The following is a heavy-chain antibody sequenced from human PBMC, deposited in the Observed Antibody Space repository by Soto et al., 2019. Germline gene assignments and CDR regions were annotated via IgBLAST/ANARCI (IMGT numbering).Heavy chain of an antibody. J-gene: IGHJ3*01. CDR2: ISAHTGSS. D-gene: IGHD3-22*01. CDR1: GYTFTSSG. V-gene: IGHV1-18*01. Sequence: QVQLVQSGAEVKKPGASVKVSCKASGYTFTSSGMSWVRQAPGQGLEWMGWISAHTGSSEYAQMFQGRVNMTTARPTSTAYMELRSLRSDDTAVYYCARAFFYQGSDSRGYSFDAFDFWGPGTLVTVSS. CDR3: ARAFFYQGSDSRGYSFDAFDF.